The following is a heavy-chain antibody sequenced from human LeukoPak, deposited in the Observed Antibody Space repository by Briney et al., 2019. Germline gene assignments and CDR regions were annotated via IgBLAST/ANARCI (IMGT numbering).Heavy chain of an antibody. D-gene: IGHD2-15*01. CDR2: IIPILGIA. CDR1: GGTFSSYA. Sequence: SVKVSCKASGGTFSSYAISWVRQAPGQGLEWMGRIIPILGIANYAQKFQGRVTITADKSTSTAYMELSSLRSEDTAMYYCARSGVAATIADYWGQGTLVTVSS. V-gene: IGHV1-69*04. CDR3: ARSGVAATIADY. J-gene: IGHJ4*02.